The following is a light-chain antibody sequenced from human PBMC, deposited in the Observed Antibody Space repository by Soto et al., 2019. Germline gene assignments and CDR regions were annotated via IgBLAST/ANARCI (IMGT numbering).Light chain of an antibody. J-gene: IGKJ2*03. Sequence: DIVMTQSPDSLAVSLGERATINCKSSQSDLYSSNNKNYLAWYQQKPGQPPKLLIYWASTRESGVPDRFSGSGCGTDFTLTISILQAEDVAVYYCQQYYSTPYRFGQGTKLEIK. CDR1: QSDLYSSNNKNY. CDR3: QQYYSTPYR. V-gene: IGKV4-1*01. CDR2: WAS.